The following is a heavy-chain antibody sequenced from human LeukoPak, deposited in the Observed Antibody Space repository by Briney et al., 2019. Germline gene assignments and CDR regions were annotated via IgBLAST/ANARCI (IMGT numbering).Heavy chain of an antibody. CDR3: ARNGEGVYSYGFKSPYYFDY. Sequence: SETLSLTCTVSGGSISSSSYYWGWIRQPPGKGLEWIGSIYYSGSTYYNPSLKSRVTISVDTSKNQFSLKLSSVTAADTAVYYCARNGEGVYSYGFKSPYYFDYWGQGTLVTVSS. D-gene: IGHD5-18*01. J-gene: IGHJ4*02. CDR2: IYYSGST. CDR1: GGSISSSSYY. V-gene: IGHV4-39*07.